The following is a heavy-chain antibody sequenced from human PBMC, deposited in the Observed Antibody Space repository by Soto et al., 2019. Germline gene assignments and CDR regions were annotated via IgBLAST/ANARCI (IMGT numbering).Heavy chain of an antibody. D-gene: IGHD6-13*01. V-gene: IGHV3-33*01. Sequence: VGSLRLSCAASGFTFSSYGMHWVRQAPGKGLEWVAVIWYDGSNKYYADSVKGRFTISRDNSKNTLYLQMNSLRAEDTAVYYCARDGSWQQLARYFDYWGQGTLVTVSS. CDR3: ARDGSWQQLARYFDY. CDR1: GFTFSSYG. CDR2: IWYDGSNK. J-gene: IGHJ4*02.